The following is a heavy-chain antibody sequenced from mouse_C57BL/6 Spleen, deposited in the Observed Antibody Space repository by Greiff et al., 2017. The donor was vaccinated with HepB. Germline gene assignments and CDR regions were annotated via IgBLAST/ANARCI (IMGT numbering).Heavy chain of an antibody. J-gene: IGHJ4*01. Sequence: VQLQQSVAELVRPGASVKLSCTASGFNIKNTYMHWVKQRPEQGLEWIGRIDPANGNTKYAPEFQGKATITADTSSNTAYLQLSSLTSEDTAIYYCARSSAYDYGEGLYDAMDYRGQGTSVTVSS. CDR2: IDPANGNT. CDR3: ARSSAYDYGEGLYDAMDY. D-gene: IGHD2-4*01. CDR1: GFNIKNTY. V-gene: IGHV14-3*01.